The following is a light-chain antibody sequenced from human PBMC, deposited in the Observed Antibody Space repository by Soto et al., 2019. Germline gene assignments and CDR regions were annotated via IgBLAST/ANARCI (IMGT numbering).Light chain of an antibody. CDR2: YPS. CDR3: HQYGCSPHT. J-gene: IGKJ5*01. Sequence: VMTQSAATLSVSQGERATLSCRASQSVSSNYLAWFQQKPGQAPRLLSSYPSSRATGIPDRFSVIVSGTDGTITLSRLEPEDGEVYDGHQYGCSPHTFGQGTRLEI. V-gene: IGKV3-20*01. CDR1: QSVSSNY.